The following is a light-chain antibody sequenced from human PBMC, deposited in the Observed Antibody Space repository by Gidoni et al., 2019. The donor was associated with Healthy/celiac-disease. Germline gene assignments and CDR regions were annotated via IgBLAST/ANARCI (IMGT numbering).Light chain of an antibody. CDR1: NIGSKN. J-gene: IGLJ1*01. Sequence: SYELTQPLSVSVALGQTARITGGGNNIGSKNVHWYQQKPGQAPVLVIYRDSNRPSGIPERFSGSNSGNTATLTISRAQAGDEADYYCQVWDSSTDVFGTGTKVTVL. V-gene: IGLV3-9*01. CDR2: RDS. CDR3: QVWDSSTDV.